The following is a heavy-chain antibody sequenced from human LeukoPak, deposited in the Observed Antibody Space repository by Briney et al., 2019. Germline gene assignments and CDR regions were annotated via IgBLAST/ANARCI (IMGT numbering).Heavy chain of an antibody. V-gene: IGHV1-69*01. J-gene: IGHJ4*02. Sequence: SVKVSCKASGGTFSSYAISWVRQAPGQGLEWMGGIISIFGTANYAQKFQGRVTITADESTSTAYMELSSLRSEDTAVYYCASTASFLEGFDYWGQGTLVTVSS. CDR1: GGTFSSYA. CDR2: IISIFGTA. CDR3: ASTASFLEGFDY. D-gene: IGHD3-3*01.